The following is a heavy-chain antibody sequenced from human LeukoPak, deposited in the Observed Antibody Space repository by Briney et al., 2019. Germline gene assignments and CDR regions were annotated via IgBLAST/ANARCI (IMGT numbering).Heavy chain of an antibody. CDR2: ISAYNGNT. J-gene: IGHJ4*02. CDR1: GYTFTSYG. V-gene: IGHV1-18*01. CDR3: ARAQTPLSYFDY. Sequence: ASVKVSCKASGYTFTSYGISWVRQAPGQGLEWMGWISAYNGNTNYAQKLQGRVTMTTDTSTSTAYMELRSLRSEDTAVYYCARAQTPLSYFDYWGQGTLVTVSS.